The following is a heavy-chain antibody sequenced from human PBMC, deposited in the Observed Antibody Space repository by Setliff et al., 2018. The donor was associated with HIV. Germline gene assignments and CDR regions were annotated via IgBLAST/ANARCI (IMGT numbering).Heavy chain of an antibody. CDR3: AKPLYDSSGYYLNWYFDL. D-gene: IGHD3-22*01. V-gene: IGHV3-64*02. J-gene: IGHJ2*01. CDR1: EFTFSNYA. CDR2: ISSSGDRA. Sequence: PGGSLRLSCAASEFTFSNYAMHWVRQAPGKGLEYVSVISSSGDRAYYADSVKGRFTISRDNSKNTLYLQMNSLRAEDTAVYYCAKPLYDSSGYYLNWYFDLWGRGTLVTVSS.